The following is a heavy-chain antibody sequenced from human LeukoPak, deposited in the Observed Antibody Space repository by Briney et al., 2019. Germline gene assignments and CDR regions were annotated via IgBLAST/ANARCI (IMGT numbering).Heavy chain of an antibody. CDR3: ARAYTAMVYWFDP. CDR1: GYTFTSYY. V-gene: IGHV1-46*01. D-gene: IGHD5-18*01. J-gene: IGHJ5*02. CDR2: INPSGGDT. Sequence: ASVKVSCKASGYTFTSYYMHWVRQAPGQGLEWMGIINPSGGDTSYAQKFQGRVTMTRDTSTSTVYMELSSLRCEDTAVYYCARAYTAMVYWFDPWGQGTLVTVSS.